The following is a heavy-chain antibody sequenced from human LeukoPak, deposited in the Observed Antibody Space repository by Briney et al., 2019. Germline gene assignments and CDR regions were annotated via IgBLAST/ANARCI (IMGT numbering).Heavy chain of an antibody. CDR1: GFTFSNYS. Sequence: GGSLRLSCAASGFTFSNYSMNWVRQAPGKGLEWVSSINSSSNYIYYADSVKGRFTISRDNAKNSLYLQMNSLRAEDTAVYYCARETNQGAFDIWGQGTMVTVSS. CDR2: INSSSNYI. CDR3: ARETNQGAFDI. J-gene: IGHJ3*02. V-gene: IGHV3-21*01. D-gene: IGHD1-14*01.